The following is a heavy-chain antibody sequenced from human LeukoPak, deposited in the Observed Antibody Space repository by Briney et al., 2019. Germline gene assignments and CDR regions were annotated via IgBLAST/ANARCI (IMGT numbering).Heavy chain of an antibody. Sequence: PGGSLRLSCAASGLTFSKYSTTWVRQAPGKGLEWVSFIDTSSTTMYYTDSVKGRFTTSRDNAKNSLYLQMNSLKVEDTARYYCARDNWVDCWGQGTLVTVSS. J-gene: IGHJ5*01. CDR1: GLTFSKYS. CDR3: ARDNWVDC. V-gene: IGHV3-48*04. CDR2: IDTSSTTM.